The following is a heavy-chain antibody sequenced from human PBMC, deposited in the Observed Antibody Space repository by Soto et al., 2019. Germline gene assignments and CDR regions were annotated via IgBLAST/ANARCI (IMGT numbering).Heavy chain of an antibody. Sequence: EIQLLESGGGLVQPGGSLTLSCVGSGYTFSTFAMSWVRQAPGRGLGWVAAIGGSGSVGATYDADSVKGRFPISRDNTTDTLFLQMTSLRPEDTAMYYCAKDWAKYNSAYWFESWGQGTVVTVSS. CDR2: IGGSGSVGAT. CDR1: GYTFSTFA. D-gene: IGHD1-20*01. J-gene: IGHJ5*01. CDR3: AKDWAKYNSAYWFES. V-gene: IGHV3-23*01.